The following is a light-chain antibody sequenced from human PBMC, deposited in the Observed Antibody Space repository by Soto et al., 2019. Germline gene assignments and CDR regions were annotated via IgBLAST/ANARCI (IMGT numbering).Light chain of an antibody. V-gene: IGLV4-60*03. CDR3: ETWHSNSPGV. Sequence: QPVLTQSSSASASLGSSVKLTCTLSSGHSSSIIAWHQQQPGKAPRYLMKLEGSGSYNKGSGVPDRFSGSSSGADRYLTISNLQSEDEADYYCETWHSNSPGVFGGGTKVTVL. CDR2: LEGSGSY. CDR1: SGHSSSI. J-gene: IGLJ2*01.